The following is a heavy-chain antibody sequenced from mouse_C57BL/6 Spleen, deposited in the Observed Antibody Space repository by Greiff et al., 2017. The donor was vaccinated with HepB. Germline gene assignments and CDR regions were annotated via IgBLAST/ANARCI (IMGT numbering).Heavy chain of an antibody. D-gene: IGHD1-1*01. V-gene: IGHV1-18*01. CDR3: ARGDSGSSLFDY. CDR1: GYTFTDYN. Sequence: EVQLQQSGPELVKPGASVKIPCKASGYTFTDYNMDWVKQSHGKSLEWIGDINPNNGGTNYNQKFKGKATLTVDKSSSTAYMELRSLTSEDTAFYYCARGDSGSSLFDYWGQGTTLTVSS. CDR2: INPNNGGT. J-gene: IGHJ2*01.